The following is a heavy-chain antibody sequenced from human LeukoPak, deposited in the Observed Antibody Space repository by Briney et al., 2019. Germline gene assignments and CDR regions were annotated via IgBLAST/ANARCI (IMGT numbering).Heavy chain of an antibody. D-gene: IGHD2-15*01. V-gene: IGHV1-69*05. CDR1: GGTFSSYA. J-gene: IGHJ4*02. Sequence: ASVKVSCKASGGTFSSYAISWVRQAPGQGLEWMGGIIPIFGTANYAQKFQGRVTITTDESTSTAYMELSSLRSEDTAVYYCARGVFLAPTAAYYFDYWGQGTLVTVSS. CDR3: ARGVFLAPTAAYYFDY. CDR2: IIPIFGTA.